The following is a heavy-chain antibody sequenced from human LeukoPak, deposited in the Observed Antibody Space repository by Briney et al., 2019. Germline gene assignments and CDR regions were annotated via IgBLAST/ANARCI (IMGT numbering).Heavy chain of an antibody. CDR2: ISSSSSTI. V-gene: IGHV3-48*01. D-gene: IGHD3-22*01. Sequence: GGSLRLSCAASGFTFSSYSMNWVRQAPGKGLEWVSYISSSSSTIYYADSVKGRFTISRDNAKNSLYLQMNSLRAEDTAVYYCARDIGGYSDYWGQGTLVTVSS. CDR3: ARDIGGYSDY. J-gene: IGHJ4*02. CDR1: GFTFSSYS.